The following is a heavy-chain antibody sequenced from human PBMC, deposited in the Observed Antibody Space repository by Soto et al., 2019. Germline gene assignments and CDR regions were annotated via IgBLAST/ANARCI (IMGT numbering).Heavy chain of an antibody. CDR2: INNGGEYI. D-gene: IGHD6-13*01. V-gene: IGHV3-21*01. J-gene: IGHJ4*02. Sequence: EVQVVESGGGLVKPGGSLRLSCTAPGSPFSSYGMNWVRQAPGKGLEWVASINNGGEYIYYADSVQGRFTISRDNAKNSLYLQMNSVRAEDTAVYFCARDESAGSSIRYWGQGTLVTVSS. CDR3: ARDESAGSSIRY. CDR1: GSPFSSYG.